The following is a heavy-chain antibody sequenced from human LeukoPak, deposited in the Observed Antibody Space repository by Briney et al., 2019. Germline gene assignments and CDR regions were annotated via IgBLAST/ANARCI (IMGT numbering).Heavy chain of an antibody. CDR3: ASPTNQNDCSSTSCLGY. Sequence: SVKVSCKASGGTFSSYAISWVQQAPGQGLEWMGGIIPIFGTANYAQKFQGRVTITADESTSTAYMELSSLRSEDTAVYYCASPTNQNDCSSTSCLGYWGQGTLVTVSS. V-gene: IGHV1-69*13. J-gene: IGHJ4*02. D-gene: IGHD2-2*01. CDR1: GGTFSSYA. CDR2: IIPIFGTA.